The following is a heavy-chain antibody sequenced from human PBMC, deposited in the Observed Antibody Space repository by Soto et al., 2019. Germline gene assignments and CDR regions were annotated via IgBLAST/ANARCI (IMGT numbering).Heavy chain of an antibody. V-gene: IGHV1-18*01. CDR1: GYTFTSYG. CDR2: ISAYNGNT. Sequence: QVQLLQSGAEVKKPGASVKVSCKASGYTFTSYGISWVRQAPGQGLEWMGWISAYNGNTNYAQKLQSRVIMTTDTATGTAYMELRSLSSDDTAVYYCARDLHGDPYYWGQGTLVTVSS. D-gene: IGHD4-17*01. J-gene: IGHJ4*02. CDR3: ARDLHGDPYY.